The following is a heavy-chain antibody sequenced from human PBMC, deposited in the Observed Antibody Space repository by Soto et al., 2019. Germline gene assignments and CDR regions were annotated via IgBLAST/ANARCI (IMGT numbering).Heavy chain of an antibody. V-gene: IGHV4-59*01. CDR1: GGSISSYY. D-gene: IGHD1-26*01. CDR2: IYYSGST. Sequence: KTSETLSLTCTVSGGSISSYYWSWIRQPPGKGLEWIGYIYYSGSTNYNPSLKSRVTISVDTSKNQFSLKLSSVTAADTAVYYCAEGSGSYYFYFQHWGQGTLVTVSS. CDR3: AEGSGSYYFYFQH. J-gene: IGHJ1*01.